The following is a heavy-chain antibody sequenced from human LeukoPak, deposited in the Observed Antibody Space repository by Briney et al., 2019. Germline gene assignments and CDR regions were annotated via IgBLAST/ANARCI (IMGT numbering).Heavy chain of an antibody. CDR1: GFTFSTYS. J-gene: IGHJ4*02. CDR3: AKSPEGYCSGGTCYLYFDY. V-gene: IGHV3-21*06. CDR2: ISSSSSYI. Sequence: GGSLRLSCAASGFTFSTYSMNWVRQAPGKGLEWVSSISSSSSYIYYADSVKGRLTISRDNAKNSLYLQMDSLRAEDTAVFYCAKSPEGYCSGGTCYLYFDYWGQGSLVTVSS. D-gene: IGHD2-15*01.